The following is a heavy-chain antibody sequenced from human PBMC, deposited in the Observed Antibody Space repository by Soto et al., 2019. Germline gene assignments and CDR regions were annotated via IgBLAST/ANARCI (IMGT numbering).Heavy chain of an antibody. CDR3: ETNTHYSLEY. J-gene: IGHJ4*02. V-gene: IGHV3-30*03. D-gene: IGHD2-21*01. Sequence: LRLCCAAAGVTCGAFGVHWVRKAPGKGLEWVAFISYDGSNKYYADSVKGRFTISRDNAKNTLYLQMNSLRAEDTAVYYCETNTHYSLEYWGQGPLVTVSS. CDR2: ISYDGSNK. CDR1: GVTCGAFG.